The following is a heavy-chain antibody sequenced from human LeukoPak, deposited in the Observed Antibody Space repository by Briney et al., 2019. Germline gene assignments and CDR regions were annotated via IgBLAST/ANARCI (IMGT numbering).Heavy chain of an antibody. D-gene: IGHD7-27*01. CDR1: GFTFSDYY. CDR2: IYYSGST. V-gene: IGHV4-59*08. Sequence: GSLRLSWAASGFTFSDYYMSWIRQPPGKGLEWIGYIYYSGSTNYNPSLKSRVTISVDTSKNQFSLKLSSVTAADTAVYYCARLLGRNSAFDIWGQGTMVTVSS. CDR3: ARLLGRNSAFDI. J-gene: IGHJ3*02.